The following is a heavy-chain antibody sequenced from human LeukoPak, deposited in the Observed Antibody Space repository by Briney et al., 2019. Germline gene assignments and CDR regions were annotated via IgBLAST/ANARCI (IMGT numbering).Heavy chain of an antibody. Sequence: GGSLRLSCAASGFTFSSYGIHWVRQTPGKGLEWVAVISYDGSDKYYADSVKGRFTISRDNSENTLYLQMNSLRTEDTAVYCCAKPYSYGSYYFDYWGQGTLVTVSS. CDR3: AKPYSYGSYYFDY. V-gene: IGHV3-30*18. CDR1: GFTFSSYG. J-gene: IGHJ4*02. CDR2: ISYDGSDK. D-gene: IGHD5-18*01.